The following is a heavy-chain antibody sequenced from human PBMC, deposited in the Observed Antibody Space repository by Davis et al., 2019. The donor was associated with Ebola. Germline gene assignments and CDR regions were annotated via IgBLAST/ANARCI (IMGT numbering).Heavy chain of an antibody. Sequence: PGGSLRLSCAASEFTFSSYEMNWVRQAPGKGLEWVSYIDSSASTTYYADSVKGRFTISRDNAKNSLYLQMSSLRAEDTAIYYCARDLSIAARPVFDSWGQGTLVTVSS. J-gene: IGHJ4*02. CDR1: EFTFSSYE. V-gene: IGHV3-48*03. D-gene: IGHD6-6*01. CDR3: ARDLSIAARPVFDS. CDR2: IDSSASTT.